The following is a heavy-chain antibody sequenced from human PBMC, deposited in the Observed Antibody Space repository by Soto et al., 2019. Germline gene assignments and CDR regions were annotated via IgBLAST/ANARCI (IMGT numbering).Heavy chain of an antibody. V-gene: IGHV3-23*01. Sequence: EVQLLESGGGLVQPGGSLRLSCAASGFSFVNYAMNWVRQAPGKGLEWVSGLSGSGTSTYYADSVKGRFTISRDNSKNTVYLQMNSPRVEDTAVYYCAKDAGIPPYYFDFWGQGTLVTVSS. J-gene: IGHJ4*02. D-gene: IGHD2-2*01. CDR1: GFSFVNYA. CDR2: LSGSGTST. CDR3: AKDAGIPPYYFDF.